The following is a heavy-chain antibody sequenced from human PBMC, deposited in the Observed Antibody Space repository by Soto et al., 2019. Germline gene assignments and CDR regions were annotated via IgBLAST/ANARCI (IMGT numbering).Heavy chain of an antibody. CDR3: ARASERGYSYGSDNYYYGMDV. D-gene: IGHD5-18*01. CDR1: GGSFNGYY. V-gene: IGHV4-34*01. J-gene: IGHJ6*02. CDR2: INHRGSS. Sequence: SETLSLTCAVYGGSFNGYYWSCIRQPPGKGLEWIGEINHRGSSSYNPSLKSRVTISVDTSKNQFSLRLSSVTAADTAVYYYARASERGYSYGSDNYYYGMDVWGQGTPVTVSS.